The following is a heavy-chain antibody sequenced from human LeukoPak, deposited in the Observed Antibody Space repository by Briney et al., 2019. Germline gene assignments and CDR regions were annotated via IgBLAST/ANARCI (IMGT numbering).Heavy chain of an antibody. J-gene: IGHJ5*02. D-gene: IGHD3-10*01. CDR3: ARGGYYGSGNDFRFDP. V-gene: IGHV4-59*01. Sequence: PSETLSLTCTVSGGSISSYYWSWLRQPPGKGLEWVGYIYYSGSTNCKPSLKSRVTISVDTSKNQFSLKLSSVTAADTAVYYCARGGYYGSGNDFRFDPWGQGTLVTVSS. CDR2: IYYSGST. CDR1: GGSISSYY.